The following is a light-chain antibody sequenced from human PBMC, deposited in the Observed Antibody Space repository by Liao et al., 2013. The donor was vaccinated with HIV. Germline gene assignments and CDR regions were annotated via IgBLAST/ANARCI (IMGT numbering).Light chain of an antibody. CDR2: KDS. Sequence: SYELTQPPSVSVSPGQTAWITCSGDALPKQYAHWYQQKPGQAPVMVIYKDSERPSGIPERFSGSNSGNTATLTISGTQAMDEADYYCQAWHNGGVFGGGTKLTVL. V-gene: IGLV3-25*02. CDR3: QAWHNGGV. CDR1: ALPKQY. J-gene: IGLJ3*02.